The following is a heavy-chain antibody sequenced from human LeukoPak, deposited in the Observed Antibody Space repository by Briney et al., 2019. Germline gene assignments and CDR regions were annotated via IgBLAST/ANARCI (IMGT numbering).Heavy chain of an antibody. D-gene: IGHD3-22*01. V-gene: IGHV3-30*18. CDR2: ISYDGSNK. CDR1: GFTFSSYG. J-gene: IGHJ3*02. Sequence: QTGGSLRLSCAASGFTFSSYGMHWVRQAPGKGLEWVAVISYDGSNKYYADSVKGRFTISRDNSKNTLYLQMNSLRAEDTAVYYCAKGAWGYYDSSGYYYVFGAFDIWGQGTMVTVSS. CDR3: AKGAWGYYDSSGYYYVFGAFDI.